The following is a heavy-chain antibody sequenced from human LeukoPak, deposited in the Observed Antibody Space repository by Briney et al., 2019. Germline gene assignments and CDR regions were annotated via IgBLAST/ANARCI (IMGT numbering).Heavy chain of an antibody. CDR3: ARVNSGWEASIDY. Sequence: ASVKVSCKASGGTFSSYAISWVRQAPGQGLEWMGWMNPNSGNTGYAQKFQGRVTMTRNTSISTAYMELSSLRSEDTAVYYCARVNSGWEASIDYWGQGTLVTVSS. J-gene: IGHJ4*02. CDR1: GGTFSSYA. D-gene: IGHD6-19*01. V-gene: IGHV1-8*02. CDR2: MNPNSGNT.